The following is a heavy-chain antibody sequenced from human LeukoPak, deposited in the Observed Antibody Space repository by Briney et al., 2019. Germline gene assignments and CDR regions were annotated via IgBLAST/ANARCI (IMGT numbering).Heavy chain of an antibody. J-gene: IGHJ6*04. CDR1: GGSFSGYY. Sequence: SETLSLTCAVYGGSFSGYYLSWIRQPPGKGLEWIGEINHSGSTNYNPSLKSRVTISVDTSKNQFSLKLSSVTAADTAVYYCARRYQLHKLLPTRRGSSSIDVWGKGTTVTVSS. V-gene: IGHV4-34*01. CDR3: ARRYQLHKLLPTRRGSSSIDV. CDR2: INHSGST. D-gene: IGHD2-2*01.